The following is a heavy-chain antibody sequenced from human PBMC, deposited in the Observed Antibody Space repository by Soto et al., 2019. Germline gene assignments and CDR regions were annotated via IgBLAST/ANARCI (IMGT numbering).Heavy chain of an antibody. CDR3: ARHNYGSGSTYFDY. V-gene: IGHV4-39*01. D-gene: IGHD3-10*01. CDR2: IYYSGST. CDR1: GGSISRSSYY. J-gene: IGHJ4*02. Sequence: PSETLSLTCTVSGGSISRSSYYWGWIRQPPGKGLEWIGSIYYSGSTYYNPSLKSRVTISVDTSKNQFSLKLSSMTAADTAVYYCARHNYGSGSTYFDYWGQGTLVTVSS.